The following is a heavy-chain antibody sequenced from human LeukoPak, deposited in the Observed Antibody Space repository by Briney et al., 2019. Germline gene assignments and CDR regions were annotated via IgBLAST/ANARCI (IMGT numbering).Heavy chain of an antibody. CDR2: IKQDGSEK. J-gene: IGHJ4*02. CDR1: GFTFSSYW. Sequence: SGGSLRLSCAASGFTFSSYWLTWVRQAPGKGLEWVANIKQDGSEKFYVDSVKGRFTISRDNAKNSLYLQMNSLRAEDTAVYYCARPCYYDSSGYSWDYWGQGTLVTVSS. CDR3: ARPCYYDSSGYSWDY. V-gene: IGHV3-7*01. D-gene: IGHD3-22*01.